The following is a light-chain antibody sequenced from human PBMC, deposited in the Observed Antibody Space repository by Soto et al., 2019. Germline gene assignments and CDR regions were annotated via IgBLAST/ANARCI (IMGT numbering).Light chain of an antibody. CDR3: QQYET. Sequence: EMVLTQSPGTLSLSPGERATLSCKASQSVSSSYLAWYQQKPGQAPRLLIYGASSRATGIPDRFSGSGSGTDFPLTISRLEPEDFAVYYCQQYETFGQGTKVEIK. J-gene: IGKJ1*01. CDR1: QSVSSSY. V-gene: IGKV3-20*01. CDR2: GAS.